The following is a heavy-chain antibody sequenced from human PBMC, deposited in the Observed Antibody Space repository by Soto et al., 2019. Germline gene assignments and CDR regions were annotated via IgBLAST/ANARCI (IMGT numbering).Heavy chain of an antibody. CDR2: ISGSGGST. V-gene: IGHV3-23*01. CDR3: AKALAAAAGYYYYYGMDV. CDR1: GFTFSSYA. Sequence: PGGSLRLSCAASGFTFSSYAMSWVRQAPGKGLEWVSAISGSGGSTYYAASVKGRFTISRDNSKNTLYLQMNSLRAEDTAVYYCAKALAAAAGYYYYYGMDVWGQGTTVTVSS. J-gene: IGHJ6*02. D-gene: IGHD6-13*01.